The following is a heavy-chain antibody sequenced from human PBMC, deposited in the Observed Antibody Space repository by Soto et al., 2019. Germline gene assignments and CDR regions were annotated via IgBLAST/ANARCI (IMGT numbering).Heavy chain of an antibody. V-gene: IGHV3-7*04. CDR2: IKQDGSEK. D-gene: IGHD6-19*01. CDR1: GITFSNYW. J-gene: IGHJ4*02. Sequence: EVQLVESGGALVQPGGSLRLSCVVSGITFSNYWMNWVRQAPGKGPEWVANIKQDGSEKNYVDSVKGRFTISRDNAKNSLYLQMNNLRVEDTAIYYCAGGSGWTEDYWGQGTLVTVSS. CDR3: AGGSGWTEDY.